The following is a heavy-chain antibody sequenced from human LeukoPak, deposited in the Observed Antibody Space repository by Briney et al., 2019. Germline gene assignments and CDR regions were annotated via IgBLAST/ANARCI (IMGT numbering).Heavy chain of an antibody. CDR1: GFTLNDYG. CDR2: ISSSSSYI. V-gene: IGHV3-21*01. CDR3: ASAVTTRKPFDY. J-gene: IGHJ4*02. D-gene: IGHD4-11*01. Sequence: GGSLRLFCAASGFTLNDYGMNWVRQAPGKGLEWVSSISSSSSYIYYADSVKGRFTISRDNAKNPLYLQMNSLRAEDTAVYYCASAVTTRKPFDYWGQGTLVTVSS.